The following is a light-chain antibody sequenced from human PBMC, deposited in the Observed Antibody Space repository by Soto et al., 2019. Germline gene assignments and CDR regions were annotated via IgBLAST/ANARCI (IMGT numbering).Light chain of an antibody. Sequence: EIGLTQSPGPLSWSPGERATLSCRASQSVSSSYLAWYQQKPGQTPRLLIYGASSRATGIPDRFSGSGSGTDFTLTISGLLPDDLAVYYCQPYGSSPATFGPGTNVDIK. V-gene: IGKV3-20*01. CDR2: GAS. J-gene: IGKJ3*01. CDR3: QPYGSSPAT. CDR1: QSVSSSY.